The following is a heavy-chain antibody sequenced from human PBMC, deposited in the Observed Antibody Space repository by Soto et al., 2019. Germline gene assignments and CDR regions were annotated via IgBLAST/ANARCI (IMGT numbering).Heavy chain of an antibody. J-gene: IGHJ4*02. V-gene: IGHV4-34*01. CDR1: GGSFSGYY. CDR3: ARGVYGDYRYFDY. CDR2: INHSGST. Sequence: PSETLSLTCAVYGGSFSGYYWTWIRQSPGKGLEWIGEINHSGSTNYNPSLKSRVTISVDTSKNQFSLKLSSVTAADTAVYYCARGVYGDYRYFDYWGQGTLVTVSS. D-gene: IGHD4-17*01.